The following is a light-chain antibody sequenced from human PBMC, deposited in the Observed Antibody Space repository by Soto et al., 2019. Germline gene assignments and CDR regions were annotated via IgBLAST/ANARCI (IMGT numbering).Light chain of an antibody. CDR3: QHYNGYPRT. Sequence: DIHMTQSRSSLSASVGDRVTITCRASQGIDTYLAWFQQKPGKAPKTLIYAASSLHSGVPSRFSGSGFGTDFTLTISSLQPEDFATYYCQHYNGYPRTFGQGTRLEI. V-gene: IGKV1-16*01. CDR2: AAS. CDR1: QGIDTY. J-gene: IGKJ5*01.